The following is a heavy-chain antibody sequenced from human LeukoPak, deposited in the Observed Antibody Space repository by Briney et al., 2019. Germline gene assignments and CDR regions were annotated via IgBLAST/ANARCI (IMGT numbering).Heavy chain of an antibody. CDR1: GGTLSSYA. CDR3: ARDRYFDWLSPPRGGNFDY. D-gene: IGHD3-9*01. V-gene: IGHV1-69*13. J-gene: IGHJ4*02. Sequence: SVKVSCKASGGTLSSYAISWVRQAPGQGLEWMGGIIPIFGTANYAQKFQGRVTITADESSSTAYMELSSLRSEDTAVYYCARDRYFDWLSPPRGGNFDYWGQGTLVTVSS. CDR2: IIPIFGTA.